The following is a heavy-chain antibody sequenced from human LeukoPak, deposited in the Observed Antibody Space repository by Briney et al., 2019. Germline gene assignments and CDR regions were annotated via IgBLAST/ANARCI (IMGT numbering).Heavy chain of an antibody. Sequence: GGSLRLSCAASGFTFSSYAMSWVRQAPGKGLEWVSAISGSGGSTYYADSVKGRFTISRDNSKNTLYLQMNSLRAEDTAVYYCGKVGDDYVWGSYRYSLYFDYWGQGTLVTVSS. D-gene: IGHD3-16*02. CDR2: ISGSGGST. CDR1: GFTFSSYA. V-gene: IGHV3-23*01. J-gene: IGHJ4*02. CDR3: GKVGDDYVWGSYRYSLYFDY.